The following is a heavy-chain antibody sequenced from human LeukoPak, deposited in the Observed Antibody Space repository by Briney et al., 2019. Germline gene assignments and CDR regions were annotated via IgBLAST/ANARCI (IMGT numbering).Heavy chain of an antibody. V-gene: IGHV3-30*03. CDR1: GSTFSSYG. J-gene: IGHJ3*02. D-gene: IGHD6-19*01. CDR2: ISYDRSNK. CDR3: ARAPGYSSGWSFVIDTFDI. Sequence: PGGSLRLSCAASGSTFSSYGMHWVRQAPGKGLEWVAGISYDRSNKFYADSVKGRVTISRDNSKNTLYLQMNSLRREDTAVYYCARAPGYSSGWSFVIDTFDIWGQGTMVTVSS.